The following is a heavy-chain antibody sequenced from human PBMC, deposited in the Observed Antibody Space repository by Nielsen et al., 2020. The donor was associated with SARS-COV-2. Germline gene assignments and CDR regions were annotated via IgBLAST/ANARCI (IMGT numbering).Heavy chain of an antibody. CDR2: IYYSGST. V-gene: IGHV4-31*11. Sequence: SETLSLTCAVSGGSISSGGYYWSWIRQHPGKGLEWIGYIYYSGSTYYNPSLKSRVTISVDTSKNQFSLRLSSVAAADTAVYYCARVGLLSEGFFDYWGQGILVTVSS. D-gene: IGHD3-10*01. J-gene: IGHJ4*02. CDR1: GGSISSGGYY. CDR3: ARVGLLSEGFFDY.